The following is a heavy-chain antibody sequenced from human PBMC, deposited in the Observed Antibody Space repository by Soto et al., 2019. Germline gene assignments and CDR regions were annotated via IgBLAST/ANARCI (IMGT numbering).Heavy chain of an antibody. CDR2: ISGDGSST. CDR1: GFTFSSYA. CDR3: AKDWEFDWPNYYFDY. V-gene: IGHV3-23*01. Sequence: PGGSLRLSCAASGFTFSSYAMSWVRQAPGKGLEWVSAISGDGSSTYFADCGKGRFTISRDNSKNTLYLQMNSLRAEDTAVYYCAKDWEFDWPNYYFDYWGQGTLVTVSS. D-gene: IGHD3-9*01. J-gene: IGHJ4*02.